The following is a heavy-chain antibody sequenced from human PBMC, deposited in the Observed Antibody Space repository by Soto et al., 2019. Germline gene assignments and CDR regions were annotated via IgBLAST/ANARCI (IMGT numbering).Heavy chain of an antibody. D-gene: IGHD6-6*01. CDR3: AREAESSSSLYYYYYGMDV. CDR1: GYTFTRYA. Sequence: ASVTVSCKASGYTFTRYAMHWVRQAPGQRREWMGWINAGNGNTKYSQKFQGRVTITRDTSASTAYMELSSLRSEDTAVYYCAREAESSSSLYYYYYGMDVWGQGTTVTVSS. J-gene: IGHJ6*02. V-gene: IGHV1-3*01. CDR2: INAGNGNT.